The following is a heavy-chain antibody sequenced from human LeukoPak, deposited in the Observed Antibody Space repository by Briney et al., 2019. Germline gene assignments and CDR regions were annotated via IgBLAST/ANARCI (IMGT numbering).Heavy chain of an antibody. V-gene: IGHV3-7*01. Sequence: QPGGSLRLSCAVSGFTFSSYWMTWVRQAPGKGLEWVANIKQDGSEKNYADSLKGRFTISRDNAKSSLFLQMNDLSAEDTAVYYCVKGGRGNGEVYWGQGTLVTVSS. CDR2: IKQDGSEK. CDR3: VKGGRGNGEVY. CDR1: GFTFSSYW. J-gene: IGHJ4*02. D-gene: IGHD3-16*01.